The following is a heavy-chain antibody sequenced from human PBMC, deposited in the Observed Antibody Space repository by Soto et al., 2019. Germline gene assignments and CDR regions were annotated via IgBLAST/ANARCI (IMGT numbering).Heavy chain of an antibody. CDR3: AREFRGSYYDSSGYLDY. V-gene: IGHV3-23*01. Sequence: GGSLRLSCAASGFTFSSYAMSWVRQAPGKGLEWVSAISGSGGSTYYADSVKGRFTISRDNSKNTLYLQMNSLRAEDTAVYYCAREFRGSYYDSSGYLDYWGQASMATVSS. J-gene: IGHJ4*02. D-gene: IGHD3-22*01. CDR1: GFTFSSYA. CDR2: ISGSGGST.